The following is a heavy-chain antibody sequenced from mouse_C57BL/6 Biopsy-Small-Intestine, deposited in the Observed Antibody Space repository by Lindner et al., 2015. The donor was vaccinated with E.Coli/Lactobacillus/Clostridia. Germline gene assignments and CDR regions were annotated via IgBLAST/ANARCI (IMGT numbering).Heavy chain of an antibody. CDR2: IYPGDGDT. D-gene: IGHD1-1*01. CDR1: GYAFSSYR. Sequence: VQLQESGAELVKPGASVKISCKASGYAFSSYRMNWVKQRPGKGLEWIGQIYPGDGDTNYNGKFKGKATLTADKSSSTAYMQLSSLTSEDSAVYFCAGAYYYGRGYFDYWGQGTTLTVPS. CDR3: AGAYYYGRGYFDY. J-gene: IGHJ2*01. V-gene: IGHV1-80*01.